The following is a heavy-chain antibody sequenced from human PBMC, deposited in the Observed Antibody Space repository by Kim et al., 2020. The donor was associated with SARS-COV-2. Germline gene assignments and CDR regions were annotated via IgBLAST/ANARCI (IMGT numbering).Heavy chain of an antibody. CDR3: AKDDYGDYDY. J-gene: IGHJ4*02. CDR2: T. D-gene: IGHD4-17*01. Sequence: TYYADSVKGRFTSARDNSKNTLYLQMNSLRAEDTAVYYCAKDDYGDYDYWGQGTLVTVSS. V-gene: IGHV3-23*01.